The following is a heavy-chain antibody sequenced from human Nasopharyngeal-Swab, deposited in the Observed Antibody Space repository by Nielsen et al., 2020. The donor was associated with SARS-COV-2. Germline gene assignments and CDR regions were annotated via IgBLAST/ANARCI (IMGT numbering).Heavy chain of an antibody. J-gene: IGHJ4*02. V-gene: IGHV4-34*01. CDR2: INHSGST. D-gene: IGHD3-10*01. CDR3: ATRDYYGSGTMGIPFDY. Sequence: WIRQPPGKGLEWIGEINHSGSTNYNPSLKSRVTISVDTSKNQFSLKLSSVTAADTAVYYCATRDYYGSGTMGIPFDYWGQGTLVTVSS.